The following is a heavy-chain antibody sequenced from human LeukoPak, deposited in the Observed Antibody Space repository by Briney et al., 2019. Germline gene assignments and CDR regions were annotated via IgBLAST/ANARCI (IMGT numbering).Heavy chain of an antibody. Sequence: SETLSLTCSVSGVSITSLYWSWVRQPPGKGLEYVGYVHHTGVTNYNPSLRGRVTVSMDASKNQFYLKLNSVTAADTAVYYCVRSATIAVFRYGMDVWGQGTTVTASS. CDR3: VRSATIAVFRYGMDV. J-gene: IGHJ6*02. CDR2: VHHTGVT. D-gene: IGHD6-19*01. CDR1: GVSITSLY. V-gene: IGHV4-59*11.